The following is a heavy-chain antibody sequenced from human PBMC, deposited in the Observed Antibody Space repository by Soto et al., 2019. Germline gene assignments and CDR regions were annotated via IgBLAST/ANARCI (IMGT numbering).Heavy chain of an antibody. D-gene: IGHD3-10*01. CDR1: GFTFSSYG. V-gene: IGHV3-23*01. CDR2: IVSSGDST. CDR3: AKALEGVGLHY. Sequence: PGGSLRLSCAASGFTFSSYGMNWVRQAPGKGLEWVSAIVSSGDSTYYADSVKGRFTISRDNSKNTLYLQMNSLRAEDTAVYYCAKALEGVGLHYWGQGTLVTVSS. J-gene: IGHJ4*02.